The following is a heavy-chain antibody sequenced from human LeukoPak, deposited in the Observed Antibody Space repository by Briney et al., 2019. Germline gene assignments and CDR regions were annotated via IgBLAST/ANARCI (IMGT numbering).Heavy chain of an antibody. CDR2: MNPNSGNT. J-gene: IGHJ6*02. Sequence: ASVKVSCKASGYTFTSYDINWVRQATGQGLEWMGWMNPNSGNTGYAQKFQGRVTMTRNTSISTAYMELSSLRSEDTAVYYCARSRYDDFWGGYSGYGMDVWGQGTTVTVSS. D-gene: IGHD3-3*01. CDR1: GYTFTSYD. CDR3: ARSRYDDFWGGYSGYGMDV. V-gene: IGHV1-8*01.